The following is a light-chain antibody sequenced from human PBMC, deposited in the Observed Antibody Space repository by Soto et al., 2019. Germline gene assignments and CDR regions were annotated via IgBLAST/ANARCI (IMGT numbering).Light chain of an antibody. CDR1: QSITRG. CDR2: EAS. V-gene: IGKV1-5*01. J-gene: IGKJ5*01. Sequence: DIQMTQSPATLSASVGDRVTITCRASQSITRGLTWYQKKPGKAPKLLVYEASSLQSGVPSRFSGSGSGTEFALTISGLQPDDFASYYCQQYNSYPITFGQGTRLEIK. CDR3: QQYNSYPIT.